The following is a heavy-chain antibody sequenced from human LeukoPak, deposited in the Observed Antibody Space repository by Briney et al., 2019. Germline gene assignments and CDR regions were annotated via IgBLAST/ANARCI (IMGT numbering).Heavy chain of an antibody. D-gene: IGHD6-19*01. Sequence: GGSLRLSCAASGFTVSSNYMSWVRQAPGEGLEWVSVLYSGGSTYYADSVKGRFTISRHNSQNTLYLQMNSLRAEDTAVYYCARGGTPGYSTGWIDYWGQGTLVTVSS. CDR1: GFTVSSNY. V-gene: IGHV3-53*04. CDR2: LYSGGST. CDR3: ARGGTPGYSTGWIDY. J-gene: IGHJ4*02.